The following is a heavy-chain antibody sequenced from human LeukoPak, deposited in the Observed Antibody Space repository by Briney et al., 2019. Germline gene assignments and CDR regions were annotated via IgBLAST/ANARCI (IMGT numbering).Heavy chain of an antibody. J-gene: IGHJ4*02. D-gene: IGHD1-1*01. CDR1: GFTFSSYG. V-gene: IGHV3-30*18. CDR3: AKADLERLEAGYFDY. CDR2: ISYDGSNK. Sequence: PGGSLRLSCAASGFTFSSYGMHWVRQAPGKGLEWVAVISYDGSNKYYADSVKGRFTISRDNSKNTLYLQMNSLRAEDTAVYYCAKADLERLEAGYFDYWGQGTLVTVSS.